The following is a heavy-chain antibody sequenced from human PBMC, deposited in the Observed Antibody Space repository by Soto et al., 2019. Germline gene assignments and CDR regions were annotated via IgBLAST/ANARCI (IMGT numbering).Heavy chain of an antibody. V-gene: IGHV4-39*01. J-gene: IGHJ5*02. CDR2: IYYSGST. Sequence: PSETLSLTCTVAGGYITSSSCYWGWIRQPPGKGLEWIGSIYYSGSTYYNPSLKSRVTISVDTSKNQFSLKLSSVTAADTAVYYCATQEVGGSYVYTFDPWGQGTLVTVPQ. D-gene: IGHD1-26*01. CDR1: GGYITSSSCY. CDR3: ATQEVGGSYVYTFDP.